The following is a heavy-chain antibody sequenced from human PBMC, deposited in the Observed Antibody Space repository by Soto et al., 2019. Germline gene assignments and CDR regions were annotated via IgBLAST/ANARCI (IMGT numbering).Heavy chain of an antibody. Sequence: GGSLRLSCAASGFTFSSYSMNWVRQAPGKGLEWVSSISSSSYIYYADSVKGRFTISRDNTKNSLYLQMNSLRAEDTAVYYCARVLLWFGELRFDYWGQGTLVTVSS. J-gene: IGHJ4*02. D-gene: IGHD3-10*01. V-gene: IGHV3-21*01. CDR3: ARVLLWFGELRFDY. CDR2: ISSSSYI. CDR1: GFTFSSYS.